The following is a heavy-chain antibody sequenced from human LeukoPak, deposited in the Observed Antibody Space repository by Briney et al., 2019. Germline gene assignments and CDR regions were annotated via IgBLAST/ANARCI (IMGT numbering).Heavy chain of an antibody. V-gene: IGHV4-59*01. Sequence: SETLSLTCSVSGGPLSTYTWSWVRQSPGKGLEWIGCIYHGGTTNYSPSLKSRATISAHTARNQFSLRLRSVTAADTAIYYCARDTSVGSGMQYWGQGTLVSVSS. CDR2: IYHGGTT. CDR1: GGPLSTYT. J-gene: IGHJ4*02. D-gene: IGHD3-10*01. CDR3: ARDTSVGSGMQY.